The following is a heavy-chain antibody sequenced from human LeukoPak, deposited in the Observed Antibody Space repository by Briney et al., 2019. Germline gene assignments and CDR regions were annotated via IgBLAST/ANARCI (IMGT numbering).Heavy chain of an antibody. Sequence: GASVKVSCKASGYTFAGYFMHRVRQAPGQGLEWMGWINPNSGGTNYAQKFQGRVTMTRDTSISTAYMELSRLRSDDTAVYYCAREGTDGSYYGFDYWGQGTLVTVPS. CDR1: GYTFAGYF. V-gene: IGHV1-2*02. CDR3: AREGTDGSYYGFDY. D-gene: IGHD1-26*01. J-gene: IGHJ4*02. CDR2: INPNSGGT.